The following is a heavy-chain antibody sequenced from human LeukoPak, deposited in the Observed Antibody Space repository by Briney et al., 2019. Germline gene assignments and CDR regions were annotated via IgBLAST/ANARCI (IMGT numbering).Heavy chain of an antibody. CDR1: GYTFTGYY. CDR3: ARAVAGTHWVFDP. J-gene: IGHJ5*02. Sequence: GASVKVSCKASGYTFTGYYIHWVRQAPGQGLECMGWINPNSGGTNYAQKFQGRVTMTRDTSISTAYMELSRLRSDDTAVYYCARAVAGTHWVFDPWGQGTLVTVSS. D-gene: IGHD6-19*01. V-gene: IGHV1-2*02. CDR2: INPNSGGT.